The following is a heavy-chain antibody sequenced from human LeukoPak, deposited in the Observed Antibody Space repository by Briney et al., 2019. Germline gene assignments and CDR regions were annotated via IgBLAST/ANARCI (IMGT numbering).Heavy chain of an antibody. D-gene: IGHD3-3*01. CDR3: ASYYDFWSGYYTYYFDY. Sequence: PGGSLRLSCAASGFTFDDYGMSWVRQAPGKGLEWVSSISSSSSYIYYADSVKGRFTISRDNAKNSLYLQMNSLRAEDTAVYYCASYYDFWSGYYTYYFDYWGQGTLVTVSS. CDR2: ISSSSSYI. J-gene: IGHJ4*02. V-gene: IGHV3-21*01. CDR1: GFTFDDYG.